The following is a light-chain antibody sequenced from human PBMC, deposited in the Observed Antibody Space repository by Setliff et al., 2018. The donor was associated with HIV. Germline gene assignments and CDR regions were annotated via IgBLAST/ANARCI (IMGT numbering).Light chain of an antibody. J-gene: IGLJ1*01. Sequence: LTQPASVSGSPGQSITISCTGTSSDVGAYNYVSWYQQHPGKAPKLMISDVSNGPSGVSNRFSGSKSGNTASLTISGLQAEDEADYYCSSYTSSTPLYVFGTGTKVTVL. CDR1: SSDVGAYNY. V-gene: IGLV2-14*03. CDR3: SSYTSSTPLYV. CDR2: DVS.